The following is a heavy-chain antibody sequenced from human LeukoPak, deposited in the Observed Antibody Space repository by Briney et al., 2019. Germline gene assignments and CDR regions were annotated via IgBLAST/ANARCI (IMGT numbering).Heavy chain of an antibody. V-gene: IGHV4-59*01. Sequence: SETLSLTCTVSGGSITNYYWNWIRQPPWKGLEWIGYVFYGGSTNYNPSLKSRVTISVDTSKNQFSLKLTSVTAADTALYYCARDAVTYDAFDIWGQGTMVTVSS. CDR2: VFYGGST. J-gene: IGHJ3*02. CDR1: GGSITNYY. CDR3: ARDAVTYDAFDI. D-gene: IGHD2-21*02.